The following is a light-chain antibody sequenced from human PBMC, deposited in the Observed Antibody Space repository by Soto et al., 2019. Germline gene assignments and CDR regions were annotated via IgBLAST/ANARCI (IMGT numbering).Light chain of an antibody. CDR3: QQCGSSPWT. V-gene: IGKV3-20*01. Sequence: EIVLPQSPGTLSLSPGERATLSCRASQSVSSYYLAWYQQKPGQAPRLLIYAASSRATGIPDRFSGGGSGTDFTLAISRLEPEDFEVYYCQQCGSSPWTFGQGTKVDIK. CDR1: QSVSSYY. CDR2: AAS. J-gene: IGKJ1*01.